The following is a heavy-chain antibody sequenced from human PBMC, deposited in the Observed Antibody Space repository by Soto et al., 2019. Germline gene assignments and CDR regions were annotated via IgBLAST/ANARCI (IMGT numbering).Heavy chain of an antibody. D-gene: IGHD2-2*01. J-gene: IGHJ5*02. CDR1: GDSFSNYY. CDR3: ATGRSEVVPGAMDT. V-gene: IGHV4-4*07. CDR2: IYPTGST. Sequence: QVQLQESGPGLVQPSETLSLSCTVSGDSFSNYYCNWVRKSAGKGREWIGRIYPTGSTTYNPSLKSRLTRSVDTSKNQFSLRLTSMTASDTAVYYCATGRSEVVPGAMDTWGQGPLVTVSS.